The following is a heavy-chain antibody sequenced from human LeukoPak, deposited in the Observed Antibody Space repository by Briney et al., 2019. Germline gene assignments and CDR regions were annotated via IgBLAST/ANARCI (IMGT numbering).Heavy chain of an antibody. CDR2: IYTSGST. CDR3: ARDNAFDI. V-gene: IGHV4-4*07. Sequence: PSETLSLTCTVSGVSISTYYWSWIRLPAGKGLEWIGRIYTSGSTDYNPSLKSRVTISVDKSKNQFSLKLSSVTAADTAIYYCARDNAFDIWGQGTMVTASS. J-gene: IGHJ3*02. CDR1: GVSISTYY.